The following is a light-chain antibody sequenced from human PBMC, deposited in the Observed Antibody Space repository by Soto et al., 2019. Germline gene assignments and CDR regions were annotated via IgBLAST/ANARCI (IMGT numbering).Light chain of an antibody. CDR3: SSYTSSSTRV. V-gene: IGLV2-14*01. Sequence: QSVLTQPASVSGSPGQSITISCTGTSSDVGGYNYVSWYQQHPGKAPKLMIYEVXNRXSGXSNXFXGSKSGNTASLTISGLQAEDEADYYCSSYTSSSTRVFGGGTKLTVL. CDR2: EVX. J-gene: IGLJ3*02. CDR1: SSDVGGYNY.